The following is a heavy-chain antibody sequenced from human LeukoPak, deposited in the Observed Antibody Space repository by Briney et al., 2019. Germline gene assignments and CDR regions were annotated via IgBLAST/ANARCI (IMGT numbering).Heavy chain of an antibody. J-gene: IGHJ4*02. CDR2: ISGSGGTV. Sequence: GGSLRLSCAASGFTFSSFAMSWVRQAPGKGLEWVSAISGSGGTVYYADSVRGRFTISRDNSKNTLYLQMNSLRAEDTAVYYCAKVGPISMVRGVQDYFDYWGQGTLVTVSS. D-gene: IGHD3-10*01. V-gene: IGHV3-23*01. CDR1: GFTFSSFA. CDR3: AKVGPISMVRGVQDYFDY.